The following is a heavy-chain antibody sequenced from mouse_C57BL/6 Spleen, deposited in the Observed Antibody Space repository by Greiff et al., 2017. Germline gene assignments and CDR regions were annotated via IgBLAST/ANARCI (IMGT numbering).Heavy chain of an antibody. CDR3: VRQEGYDSWFAY. D-gene: IGHD2-4*01. CDR2: IRSKSNNYAT. V-gene: IGHV10-1*01. Sequence: EVQVVESGGGLVQPKGSLKLSCAASGFSFNTSAMNWVRQAPGKGLEWVARIRSKSNNYATYYADSVKDRFTISRDDSESMLYLQMNNLKTEDTAMYYCVRQEGYDSWFAYWGQGTLVTVSA. CDR1: GFSFNTSA. J-gene: IGHJ3*01.